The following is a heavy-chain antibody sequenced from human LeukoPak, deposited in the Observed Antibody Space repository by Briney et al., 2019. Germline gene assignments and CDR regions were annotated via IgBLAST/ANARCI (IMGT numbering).Heavy chain of an antibody. CDR2: IYSGGST. V-gene: IGHV3-53*01. J-gene: IGHJ4*02. Sequence: GGSLRLSCAASGFTVSSNYMSWVRQAPGKGLEWVSVIYSGGSTYYADSVNGRFTISRDNSKNTLYLQMNSLRAEDTAVYYCARVMDTAMAIDYWGQGTLVTVSS. D-gene: IGHD5-18*01. CDR3: ARVMDTAMAIDY. CDR1: GFTVSSNY.